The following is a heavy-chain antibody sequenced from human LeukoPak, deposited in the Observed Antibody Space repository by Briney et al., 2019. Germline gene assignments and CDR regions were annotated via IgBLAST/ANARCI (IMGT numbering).Heavy chain of an antibody. D-gene: IGHD5-24*01. CDR3: ARIRDGYNDAYDI. J-gene: IGHJ3*02. Sequence: VKVSCKASGGTFSIYAINWVRQAPGQGLEWMGGIIPIFGTANYAQNFQGRVTMTRDTSTSTVYMELSSLRSEDTAIYYCARIRDGYNDAYDIWGQGTVVTVPS. V-gene: IGHV1-69*05. CDR2: IIPIFGTA. CDR1: GGTFSIYA.